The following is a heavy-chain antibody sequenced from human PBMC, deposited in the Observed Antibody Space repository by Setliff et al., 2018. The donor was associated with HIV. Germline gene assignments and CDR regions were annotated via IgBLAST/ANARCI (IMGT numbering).Heavy chain of an antibody. CDR3: ASFSPPFDY. CDR1: GGSISSGGFY. J-gene: IGHJ4*02. D-gene: IGHD3-3*01. V-gene: IGHV4-31*03. CDR2: IYNTGST. Sequence: SETLSLTCTVTGGSISSGGFYWTWIRQHPGKGLEWIGYIYNTGSTNYNPSIKSRVTISVDTSKNQFSLKLSSVTAADTAVYYCASFSPPFDYWGQGTLVTVSS.